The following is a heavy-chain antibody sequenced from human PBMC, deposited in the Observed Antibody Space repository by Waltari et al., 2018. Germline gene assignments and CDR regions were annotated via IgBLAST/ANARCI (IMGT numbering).Heavy chain of an antibody. J-gene: IGHJ4*02. CDR1: GFTFSDYW. Sequence: EVQLVESGGGLVQPGGSLRLSCAALGFTFSDYWMTWVRQAPGKGLEWVANIKKDGGEKYYVDSVKGRFTVSRDNAKNSLYLQMSSLRAEDTAVYYCARDRGYCGGDCYKNLDSWGQGTLVAVSS. CDR2: IKKDGGEK. CDR3: ARDRGYCGGDCYKNLDS. V-gene: IGHV3-7*01. D-gene: IGHD2-21*01.